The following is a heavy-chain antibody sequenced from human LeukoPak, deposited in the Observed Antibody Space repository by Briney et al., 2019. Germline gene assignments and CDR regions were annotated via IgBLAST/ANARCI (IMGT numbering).Heavy chain of an antibody. CDR2: MYYSGST. Sequence: SETLSLTCTVSGGSISSSSYYWGWIRQPPGKGLEWIGSMYYSGSTYYNPSLKSRVTISVDTSKHQFSLKLTAVTAADTAVYSRASGPRIVRATTGRNGWKHLFDYWGQGTLVTVSS. J-gene: IGHJ4*02. CDR1: GGSISSSSYY. CDR3: ASGPRIVRATTGRNGWKHLFDY. D-gene: IGHD1-26*01. V-gene: IGHV4-39*01.